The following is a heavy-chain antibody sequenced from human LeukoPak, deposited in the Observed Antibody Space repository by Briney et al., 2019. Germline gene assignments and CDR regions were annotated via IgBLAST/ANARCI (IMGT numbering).Heavy chain of an antibody. V-gene: IGHV1-18*01. CDR3: ARDEIAAAGFDY. CDR1: GYTFTSYG. J-gene: IGHJ4*02. Sequence: ASVKVSCKASGYTFTSYGISWVRQAPGQGLEWMGWISAYNGNTNYAQKLQGRVTMTTDTSTSTAYVELRSLRSDDTAVYYCARDEIAAAGFDYWGQGTLVTVSS. CDR2: ISAYNGNT. D-gene: IGHD6-13*01.